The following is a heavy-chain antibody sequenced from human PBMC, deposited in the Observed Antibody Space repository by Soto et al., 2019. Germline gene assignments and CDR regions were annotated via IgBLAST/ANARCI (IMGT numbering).Heavy chain of an antibody. D-gene: IGHD2-2*01. Sequence: PGVSLRLSCAASEFSLSIYEMNWVRQAPGKGLEWLAYVSTSGSLKNYADSVKGRFTISRDNTKDAVYLQMSSLRAEDTPASYCVRSVPGSWYYFDFWGRGTLVSVSS. V-gene: IGHV3-48*03. CDR3: VRSVPGSWYYFDF. CDR2: VSTSGSLK. J-gene: IGHJ4*01. CDR1: EFSLSIYE.